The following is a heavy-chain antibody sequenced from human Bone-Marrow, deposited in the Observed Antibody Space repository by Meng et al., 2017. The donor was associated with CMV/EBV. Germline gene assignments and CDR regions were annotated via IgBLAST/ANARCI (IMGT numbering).Heavy chain of an antibody. D-gene: IGHD3-3*01. CDR3: ARDPPRSVESAVDI. V-gene: IGHV1-69*10. CDR1: GDTFSSYS. J-gene: IGHJ3*02. CDR2: INPILGSA. Sequence: SVKVSCKASGDTFSSYSISWVRQAPGQGLEWMGGINPILGSANYAQKFQGRVTITTDKSTSTAYMELSSLRSEDTAVYYCARDPPRSVESAVDIWGQGTMVTVSS.